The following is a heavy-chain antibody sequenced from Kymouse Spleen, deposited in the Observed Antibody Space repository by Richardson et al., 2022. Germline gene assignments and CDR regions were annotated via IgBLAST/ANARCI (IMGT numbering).Heavy chain of an antibody. CDR2: INHSGST. J-gene: IGHJ4*02. Sequence: QVQLQQWGAGLLKPSETLSLTCAVYGGSFSGYYWSWIRQPPGKGLEWIGEINHSGSTNYNPSLKSRVTISVDTSKNQFSLKLSSVTAADTAVYYCARRLEPFFDYWGQGTLVTVSS. CDR3: ARRLEPFFDY. V-gene: IGHV4-34*01. D-gene: IGHD1-1*01,IGHD1-20*01,IGHD1-7*01. CDR1: GGSFSGYY.